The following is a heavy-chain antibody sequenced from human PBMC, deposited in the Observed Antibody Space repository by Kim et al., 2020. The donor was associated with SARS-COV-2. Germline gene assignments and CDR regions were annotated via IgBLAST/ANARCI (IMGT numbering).Heavy chain of an antibody. J-gene: IGHJ4*02. V-gene: IGHV3-33*02. Sequence: YADAVKGRFLTSRDQSPNPLFLRMNSLGAEDTAIYYCARDIGTSKKYFDSWGQGTLVTVSS. CDR3: ARDIGTSKKYFDS. D-gene: IGHD1-26*01.